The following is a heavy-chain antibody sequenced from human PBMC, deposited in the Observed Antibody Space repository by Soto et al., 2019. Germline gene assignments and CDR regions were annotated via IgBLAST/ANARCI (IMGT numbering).Heavy chain of an antibody. CDR1: GGSISSGGYY. CDR3: ARTIVVVTAAPSEYFDY. CDR2: IYYSGRT. D-gene: IGHD2-21*02. Sequence: VQLQESGPGLVKPSQTLSLTCTVSGGSISSGGYYWSWIRQHPGKGLEWIGHIYYSGRTYYNPSLKSRVTISVDTSKNQFSLKLSSVTAADTAVYYCARTIVVVTAAPSEYFDYWGQGTLVTVSS. V-gene: IGHV4-31*03. J-gene: IGHJ4*02.